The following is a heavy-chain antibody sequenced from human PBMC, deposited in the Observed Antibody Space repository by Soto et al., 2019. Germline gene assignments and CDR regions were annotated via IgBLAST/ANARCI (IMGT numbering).Heavy chain of an antibody. Sequence: GASVKVSCKASGYTFTSYYMHWVRQAPGQGPEWMGIINPSGGSTSYAQKFQGRVTMTRDTSTSTVYMELSSLRSEDTAVYYCASLTSMVRGLYGMDVWGQGTTVTAP. V-gene: IGHV1-46*01. CDR1: GYTFTSYY. CDR3: ASLTSMVRGLYGMDV. CDR2: INPSGGST. D-gene: IGHD3-10*01. J-gene: IGHJ6*02.